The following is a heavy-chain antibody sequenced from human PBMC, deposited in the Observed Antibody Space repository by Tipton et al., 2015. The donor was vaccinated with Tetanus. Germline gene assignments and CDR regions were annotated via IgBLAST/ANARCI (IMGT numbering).Heavy chain of an antibody. CDR3: VRGRGLGAYSYGFEY. V-gene: IGHV4-39*01. Sequence: TLSLTCTVSGGSISSDGAYWSWIRQHPGKGLEWIGSIYYSGSSYYNPTLKSRVTISVDTSKNQFSLKLDSVTAADAAVYYCVRGRGLGAYSYGFEYWGQGALVTVSS. CDR1: GGSISSDGAY. CDR2: IYYSGSS. D-gene: IGHD5-18*01. J-gene: IGHJ4*02.